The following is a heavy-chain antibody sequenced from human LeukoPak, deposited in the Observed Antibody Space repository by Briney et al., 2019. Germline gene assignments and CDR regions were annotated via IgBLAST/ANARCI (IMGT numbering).Heavy chain of an antibody. D-gene: IGHD3-22*01. V-gene: IGHV1-24*01. J-gene: IGHJ4*02. Sequence: VASVKVSCKVSGHTLSDLSMHWVRQAPGKGLEWMGGFNPEDAETIYAQKFQGRVTMTEDTSTDTVYMELNSLISDDTAVYYCATPVPHDTSGYYYRFDYWGQGTLVTVSS. CDR1: GHTLSDLS. CDR2: FNPEDAET. CDR3: ATPVPHDTSGYYYRFDY.